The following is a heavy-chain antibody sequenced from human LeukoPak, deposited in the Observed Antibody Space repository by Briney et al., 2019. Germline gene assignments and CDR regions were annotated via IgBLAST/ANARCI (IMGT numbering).Heavy chain of an antibody. D-gene: IGHD4-23*01. V-gene: IGHV3-48*04. CDR1: GFTFSRYW. Sequence: GGSLRLSCAASGFTFSRYWMSWVRQAPGKGLEWVSYISSSGSTIYYADSVKGRFTISRGNAKNSLYLQMNSLRAEDTAVYYCARGPVGLVTPYYFDYWGQGTLVTVSS. J-gene: IGHJ4*02. CDR3: ARGPVGLVTPYYFDY. CDR2: ISSSGSTI.